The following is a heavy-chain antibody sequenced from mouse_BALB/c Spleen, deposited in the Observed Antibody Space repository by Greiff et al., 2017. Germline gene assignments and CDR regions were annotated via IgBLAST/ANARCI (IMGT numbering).Heavy chain of an antibody. Sequence: QVQLQQSGPQLVRPGASVKISCKASGYSFTSYWMHWVKQRPGQGLEWIGMIDPSDSETRLNQKFKDKATLTVDKSSSTAYMQLSSPTSEDSAVYYCARSHYGSSFYYFDYWGQGTTLTVSS. V-gene: IGHV1S126*01. CDR3: ARSHYGSSFYYFDY. CDR2: IDPSDSET. CDR1: GYSFTSYW. D-gene: IGHD1-1*01. J-gene: IGHJ2*01.